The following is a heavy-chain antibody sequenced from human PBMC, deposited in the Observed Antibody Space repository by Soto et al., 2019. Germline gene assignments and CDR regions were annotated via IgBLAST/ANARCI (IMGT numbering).Heavy chain of an antibody. CDR3: ARPLHYYDGSGYSAY. V-gene: IGHV3-21*01. Sequence: PGGSLRLSCAASGLTFSSYAMNWVRQAPGKGLEWVSSTSSSSTYIYYADSVKGRFTISRDNAKNSLYLQMNSLRAEDTAVYYCARPLHYYDGSGYSAYWGQGTLVTVSS. CDR2: TSSSSTYI. D-gene: IGHD3-22*01. CDR1: GLTFSSYA. J-gene: IGHJ4*02.